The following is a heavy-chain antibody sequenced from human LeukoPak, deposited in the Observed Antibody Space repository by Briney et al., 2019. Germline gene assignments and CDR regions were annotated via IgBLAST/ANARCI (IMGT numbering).Heavy chain of an antibody. J-gene: IGHJ4*02. D-gene: IGHD5-12*01. CDR3: ARDVAGNTFDY. Sequence: SETLSLTCTVSGGSISSSDYYWGWIRQPPGKGLEWIGSIYYSVTTYYNPSLKSRVTISVDTAKSQFSLRLTSMTAADTAVYYCARDVAGNTFDYWGQGTLVTVSS. CDR1: GGSISSSDYY. V-gene: IGHV4-39*07. CDR2: IYYSVTT.